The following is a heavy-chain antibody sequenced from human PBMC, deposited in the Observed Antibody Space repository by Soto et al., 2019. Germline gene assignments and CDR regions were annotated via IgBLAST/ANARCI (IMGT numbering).Heavy chain of an antibody. CDR1: GFSLSTSGMC. D-gene: IGHD6-6*01. Sequence: SGPYAGEPTQTLTLTCTFSGFSLSTSGMCVSWIRQPPGKALEWLALIDWDGDKYYRTSLKTRLTISKDTSKNQVVLTMANMDPVDTGTYYCARRAAYSSSYFFDYWGQGTLVTVSS. V-gene: IGHV2-70*01. CDR3: ARRAAYSSSYFFDY. CDR2: IDWDGDK. J-gene: IGHJ4*02.